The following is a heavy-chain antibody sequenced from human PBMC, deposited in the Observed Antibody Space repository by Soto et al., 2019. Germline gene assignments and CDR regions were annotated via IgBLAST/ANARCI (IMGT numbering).Heavy chain of an antibody. CDR1: GFTFSSYA. J-gene: IGHJ4*02. CDR3: AKREELYYDSSGFVYYFAY. CDR2: VSGSGGRT. V-gene: IGHV3-23*01. Sequence: PGGSLRLSCAASGFTFSSYAMSWVRQAPGKGLEWVSSVSGSGGRTYYAGSVKGRFTISRDNSKNTLSLQMNSLRAEDTAIYYCAKREELYYDSSGFVYYFAYWGQGTLVTVSS. D-gene: IGHD3-22*01.